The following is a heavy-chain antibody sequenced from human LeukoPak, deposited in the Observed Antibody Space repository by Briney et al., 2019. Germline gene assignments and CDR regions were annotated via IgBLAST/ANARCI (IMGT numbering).Heavy chain of an antibody. V-gene: IGHV3-73*01. CDR2: IRSKANNDAT. CDR1: GFTFSGSG. J-gene: IGHJ4*02. Sequence: GGSLRLSCAASGFTFSGSGMHWVRQAPGKGLEWIGRIRSKANNDATLYAASVQGRFTISRDDSKNTAYLHMNSLKTEDTAVYYCTSSRSGYAGIDYWGQGTLVTVSS. D-gene: IGHD5-12*01. CDR3: TSSRSGYAGIDY.